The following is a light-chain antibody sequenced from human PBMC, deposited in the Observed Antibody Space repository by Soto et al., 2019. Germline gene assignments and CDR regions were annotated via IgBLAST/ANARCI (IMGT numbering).Light chain of an antibody. CDR1: SSNIGAGFD. Sequence: QSVLTQPPSVSGATGQRVTISCTGGSSNIGAGFDVHWYRQLPGAAPELLIYGTTNRPSGVPDRFSGSNSVTSASLAITGLQAEDEADYYCQSYDSTLYVVFGGGTKLTVL. V-gene: IGLV1-40*01. CDR2: GTT. CDR3: QSYDSTLYVV. J-gene: IGLJ2*01.